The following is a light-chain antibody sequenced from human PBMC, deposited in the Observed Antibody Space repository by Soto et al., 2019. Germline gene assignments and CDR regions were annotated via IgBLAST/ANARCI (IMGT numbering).Light chain of an antibody. CDR1: QSIGTF. V-gene: IGKV1-39*01. Sequence: DFEMTQSPSSPSAFVGDRVPMTCRASQSIGTFLSWYQQKSGRAPKLLIYAASSLQIGVPSRFSGSGSGTNFTLTISSLQPEDFATYFCQQNYDTPITFGQGTRLEI. CDR2: AAS. CDR3: QQNYDTPIT. J-gene: IGKJ5*01.